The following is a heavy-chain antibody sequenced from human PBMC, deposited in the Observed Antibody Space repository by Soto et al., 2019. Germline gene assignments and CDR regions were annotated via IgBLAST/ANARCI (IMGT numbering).Heavy chain of an antibody. J-gene: IGHJ5*02. CDR1: GLTVVDYY. CDR2: ISNSSSYT. V-gene: IGHV3-11*06. D-gene: IGHD6-13*01. CDR3: ARTSSWSPNWFDP. Sequence: GGALRLSCADSGLTVVDYYMSWIRKAPGKGLEWVSYISNSSSYTKCADPVKGPFTISRDNAKNSLYLQMNSLRADDTAVYYCARTSSWSPNWFDPWGQGTLVTVSS.